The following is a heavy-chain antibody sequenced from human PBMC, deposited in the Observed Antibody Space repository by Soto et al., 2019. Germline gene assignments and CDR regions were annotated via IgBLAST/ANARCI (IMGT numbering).Heavy chain of an antibody. J-gene: IGHJ4*01. CDR1: GFSFKNYA. CDR2: ISHNDEPKI. CDR3: ARGVRAETYYNAFDY. Sequence: QVQLVESGGGVVQPGSSLRLSCAASGFSFKNYAFHWVCQAPGKGLEWVALISHNDEPKIFYADSVQGRFTISRDNFKNTVYLQMNSLRDEDTSVYHCARGVRAETYYNAFDYWGQGSQVTVSS. V-gene: IGHV3-30-3*01. D-gene: IGHD3-10*01.